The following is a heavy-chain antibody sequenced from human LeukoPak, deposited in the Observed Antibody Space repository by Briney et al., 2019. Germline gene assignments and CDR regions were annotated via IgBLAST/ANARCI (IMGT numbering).Heavy chain of an antibody. CDR1: GFSPDDYA. CDR3: IKDMGFDLLKDAFHV. V-gene: IGHV3-9*02. D-gene: IGHD3-9*01. J-gene: IGHJ3*01. Sequence: GGSLRLSCVGSGFSPDDYAMHWVRQVPGKGLEWVSSISWDSGSQAYADSVRGRFTISRDNAKNSLYLQMNSLRPEDTAFYYCIKDMGFDLLKDAFHVWGQGTLVTVSS. CDR2: ISWDSGSQ.